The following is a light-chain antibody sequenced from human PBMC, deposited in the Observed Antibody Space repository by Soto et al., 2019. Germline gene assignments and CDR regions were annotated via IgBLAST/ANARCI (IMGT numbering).Light chain of an antibody. V-gene: IGKV3-11*01. CDR2: DVS. J-gene: IGKJ4*01. CDR1: QSVDSY. CDR3: QQRSNWPPT. Sequence: IVLTQSPATLSLSPGERATLSCRASQSVDSYLEWYQQKPGQAPRLLMYDVSNRATGIPARFSGSGSGTDFTLTISSLEPEDFALYYCQQRSNWPPTFGGGTKVEIK.